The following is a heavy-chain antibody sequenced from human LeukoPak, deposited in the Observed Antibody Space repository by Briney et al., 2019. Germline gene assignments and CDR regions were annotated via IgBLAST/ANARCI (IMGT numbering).Heavy chain of an antibody. CDR3: AKGRGTRVYNWFDT. V-gene: IGHV3-23*01. Sequence: GGSLRLSCAGSGFTFNTSAMSWVRQAPGKGLEWVSAISGSGRSTYYTDSVRGRFTISRDNSKNTLYLPMNSLRAEDTAVYFCAKGRGTRVYNWFDTWGQGILVTVSS. D-gene: IGHD1-26*01. CDR1: GFTFNTSA. CDR2: ISGSGRST. J-gene: IGHJ5*02.